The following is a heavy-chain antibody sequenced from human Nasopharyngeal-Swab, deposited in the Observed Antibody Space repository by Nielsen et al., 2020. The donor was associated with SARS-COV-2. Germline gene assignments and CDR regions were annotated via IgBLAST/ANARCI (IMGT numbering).Heavy chain of an antibody. CDR3: AKEGLSIAAAGTVDY. D-gene: IGHD6-13*01. J-gene: IGHJ4*02. Sequence: RQAPGEWLEWVSRIDHNGGNTQYADSVKGRFTTSRDNSKNTLYLEVNSLRAEDTAVYYCAKEGLSIAAAGTVDYWGQGTLVTVSS. V-gene: IGHV3-23*01. CDR2: IDHNGGNT.